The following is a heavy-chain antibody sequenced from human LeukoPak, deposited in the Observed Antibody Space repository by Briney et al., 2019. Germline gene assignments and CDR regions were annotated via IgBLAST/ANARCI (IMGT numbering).Heavy chain of an antibody. CDR2: ISSSSSYI. J-gene: IGHJ4*02. V-gene: IGHV3-21*01. D-gene: IGHD3-3*01. Sequence: GGSLRLSCAASGFTFSSYSMNWVRQAPGKGPEWVSSISSSSSYIYYADSVKGRFTISRDNAKNSLYLQMNSLRAEDTAVYYCARAHRSGYLDYWGQGTLVTVSS. CDR1: GFTFSSYS. CDR3: ARAHRSGYLDY.